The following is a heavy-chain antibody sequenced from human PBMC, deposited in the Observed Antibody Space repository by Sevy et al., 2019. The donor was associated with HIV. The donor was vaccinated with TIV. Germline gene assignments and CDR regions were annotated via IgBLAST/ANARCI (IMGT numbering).Heavy chain of an antibody. CDR2: IYHSGYT. CDR1: GGSISSVNW. D-gene: IGHD3-16*01. J-gene: IGHJ5*02. V-gene: IGHV4-4*02. Sequence: SETLSLTCAVSGGSISSVNWWHWVRQPPGKGLEWIGEIYHSGYTNYNPSLKSRDTISVDNSKDLLSLKLGFVTAADTAVYYCARGGETPRGFDPWGQGSLVTVSS. CDR3: ARGGETPRGFDP.